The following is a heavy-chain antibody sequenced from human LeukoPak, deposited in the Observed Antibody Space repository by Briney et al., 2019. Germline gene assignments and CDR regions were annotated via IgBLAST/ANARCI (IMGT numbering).Heavy chain of an antibody. CDR2: IFPSGGEI. CDR1: GFTFRTFA. D-gene: IGHD2-8*02. J-gene: IGHJ4*02. Sequence: GGSLRLSCAASGFTFRTFAMIWVRQPPGKGLEWVSSIFPSGGEIHYADSVRGRFTISRDNSKSTLSLQMNSLRAEDTAIYYCATYRQVLLPFESWGQGTQVTVSS. CDR3: ATYRQVLLPFES. V-gene: IGHV3-23*01.